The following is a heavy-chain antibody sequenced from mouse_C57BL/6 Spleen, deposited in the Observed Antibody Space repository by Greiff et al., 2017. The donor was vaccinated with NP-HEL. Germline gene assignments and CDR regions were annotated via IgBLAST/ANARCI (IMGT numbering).Heavy chain of an antibody. D-gene: IGHD2-4*01. V-gene: IGHV1-42*01. CDR2: INPSTGGT. Sequence: VQLQQSGPELVKPGASVKISCKASGYSFTGYYMNWVKQSPEKSLEWIGEINPSTGGTTYNQKFKAKATLTVDKSSSTAYMQLKSLTSEDSAVYYCARRDDYGYAMDYWGQGTSVTVSS. CDR1: GYSFTGYY. CDR3: ARRDDYGYAMDY. J-gene: IGHJ4*01.